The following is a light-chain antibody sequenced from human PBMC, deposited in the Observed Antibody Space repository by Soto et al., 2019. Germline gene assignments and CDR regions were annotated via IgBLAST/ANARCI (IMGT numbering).Light chain of an antibody. CDR3: QQSYSIPYI. CDR2: SGS. CDR1: KSISDF. Sequence: DLQMTQSPSSLSASVGDRITITCRASKSISDFLNWYQQKPGKAPKLLIYSGSTLQSGVPSRFSGSGSGTDFTLTVSSLQPEDFATYFCQQSYSIPYIFGQGTKLEIK. J-gene: IGKJ2*01. V-gene: IGKV1-39*01.